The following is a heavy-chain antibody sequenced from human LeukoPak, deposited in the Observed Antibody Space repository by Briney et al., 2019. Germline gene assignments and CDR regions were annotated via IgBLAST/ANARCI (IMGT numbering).Heavy chain of an antibody. CDR1: GFTFSSYA. J-gene: IGHJ6*03. CDR3: AKGGYSIAAYYYYYYMDV. D-gene: IGHD6-25*01. Sequence: GSLRLSCAASGFTFSSYAMSWVRQAPGKGLEWVSAISGSGGSTYYADSVKGRFTISRDNSKNTLYLQMNSLRAEDTAVYYCAKGGYSIAAYYYYYYMDVWGKGTTVTVSS. V-gene: IGHV3-23*01. CDR2: ISGSGGST.